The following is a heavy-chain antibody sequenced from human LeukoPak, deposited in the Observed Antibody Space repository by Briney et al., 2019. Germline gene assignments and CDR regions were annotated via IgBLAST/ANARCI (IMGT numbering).Heavy chain of an antibody. Sequence: SETLSLTCAVSGGSISSGGYSWSWIRQPPGKGLEWIGRINHSGSTHYNPSLESRVTILVDTSKNQFSLNLSSVTAADTAVYYCAREFDDRGYCSSTSCYETGYWGQGTLVTVSS. CDR3: AREFDDRGYCSSTSCYETGY. J-gene: IGHJ4*02. D-gene: IGHD2-2*01. CDR1: GGSISSGGYS. CDR2: INHSGST. V-gene: IGHV4-39*07.